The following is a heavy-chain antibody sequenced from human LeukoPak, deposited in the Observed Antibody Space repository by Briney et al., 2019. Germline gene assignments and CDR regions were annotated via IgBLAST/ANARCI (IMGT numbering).Heavy chain of an antibody. D-gene: IGHD2-15*01. J-gene: IGHJ2*01. CDR3: ARDSCSGCGCHYWYFDL. CDR2: INPNSGAT. CDR1: GYTFTGYY. Sequence: ASVKVSCKASGYTFTGYYMHWVRQAPGQGLEWMGWINPNSGATNYAQKFQGRVTMTRDTSISTASMELSSLKPDDTAVYYCARDSCSGCGCHYWYFDLWGRGTLVTVSS. V-gene: IGHV1-2*02.